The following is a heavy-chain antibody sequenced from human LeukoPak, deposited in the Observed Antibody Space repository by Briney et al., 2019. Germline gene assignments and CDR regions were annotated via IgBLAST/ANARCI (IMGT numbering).Heavy chain of an antibody. V-gene: IGHV4-59*01. J-gene: IGHJ6*03. CDR2: IYYSGST. CDR1: GGSISSYY. Sequence: SETLSLTCTVSGGSISSYYWSWIRQPPGKGLEWIGYIYYSGSTYYNPSLRSRVTISVDTPKNQFSLKLSSVTAADTAVYYCARSSEGRYYYDSSGFSYYYYYMDVWGKGTTVTISS. CDR3: ARSSEGRYYYDSSGFSYYYYYMDV. D-gene: IGHD3-22*01.